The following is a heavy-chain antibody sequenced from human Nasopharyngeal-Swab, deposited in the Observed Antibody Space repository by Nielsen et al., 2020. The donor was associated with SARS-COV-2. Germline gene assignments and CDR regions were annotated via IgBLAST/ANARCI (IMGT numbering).Heavy chain of an antibody. CDR1: GFTFSSYA. J-gene: IGHJ3*02. CDR3: AKDPRTVIGTFDI. Sequence: GESLKISCAASGFTFSSYAVSWVRQAPGKGLEWVSVISDRGDRTYYADSVKGRFTISRDNSKNTLYLQMNSLRVEDTAVYYCAKDPRTVIGTFDIWGQGTMVTVSS. V-gene: IGHV3-23*01. D-gene: IGHD2-21*01. CDR2: ISDRGDRT.